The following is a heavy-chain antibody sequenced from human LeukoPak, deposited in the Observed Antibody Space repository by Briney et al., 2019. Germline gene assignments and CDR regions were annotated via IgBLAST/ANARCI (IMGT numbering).Heavy chain of an antibody. D-gene: IGHD5-18*01. J-gene: IGHJ4*02. V-gene: IGHV3-21*01. Sequence: PGGSLRLSCEASGFTFSSYSMNWVRQAPGKGLEWVSSISSSSTSMYYADSVKGRFTISRDNAKNSLYLQMNSLRAEDTAVYYCSRERGYSYGYSDYWGQGTLVTVSS. CDR2: ISSSSTSM. CDR3: SRERGYSYGYSDY. CDR1: GFTFSSYS.